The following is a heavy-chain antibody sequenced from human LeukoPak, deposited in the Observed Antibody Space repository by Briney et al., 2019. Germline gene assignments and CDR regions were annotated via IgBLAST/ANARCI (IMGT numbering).Heavy chain of an antibody. J-gene: IGHJ5*02. CDR3: ARRGRYRSSSLGFDP. V-gene: IGHV4-31*03. CDR1: GGSISSGGYY. D-gene: IGHD6-6*01. Sequence: SETLSLTCTVSGGSISSGGYYWSWIRQHPGKGLEWIGYIYYSGSTYYNPSLKSRVTISVDTSKNQFSLKLSSVTAADTAVYYGARRGRYRSSSLGFDPWGQGTLVTVSS. CDR2: IYYSGST.